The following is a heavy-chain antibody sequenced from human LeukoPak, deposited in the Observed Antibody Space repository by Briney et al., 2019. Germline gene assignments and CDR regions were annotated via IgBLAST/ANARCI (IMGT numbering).Heavy chain of an antibody. D-gene: IGHD2-2*01. CDR1: GGSISSSSYY. Sequence: SETLSLTCTVSGGSISSSSYYWGWIRQPPGKGLEWIGSIYHSGSTYYNPSLKSRVTISVDTSKNQFSLKLSSVTAADTAVYYCARVPGIKRYCSSTSCSVSGWFDPWGQGTLVTVSS. CDR3: ARVPGIKRYCSSTSCSVSGWFDP. CDR2: IYHSGST. V-gene: IGHV4-39*07. J-gene: IGHJ5*02.